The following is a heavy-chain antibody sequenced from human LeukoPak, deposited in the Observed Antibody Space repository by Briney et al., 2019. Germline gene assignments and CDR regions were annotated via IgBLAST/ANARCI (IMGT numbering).Heavy chain of an antibody. CDR3: ARVGLHGSGSSFDY. Sequence: PGGSLRLSCAASGFTFSSYGMSWVRQAPGKGLEWVSAISGSGGSTYYADSVKGRFTISRDNAKNSLYLQMNSLRAEDTAVYYCARVGLHGSGSSFDYWGQGTLVTVSS. CDR1: GFTFSSYG. V-gene: IGHV3-23*01. J-gene: IGHJ4*02. D-gene: IGHD3-10*01. CDR2: ISGSGGST.